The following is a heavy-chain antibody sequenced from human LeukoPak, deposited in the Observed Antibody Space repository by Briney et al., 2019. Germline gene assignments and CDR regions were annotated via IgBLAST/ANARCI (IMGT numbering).Heavy chain of an antibody. CDR3: AREGSGYAY. CDR1: GFTFDDYA. V-gene: IGHV3-9*01. CDR2: ISWNSGSI. Sequence: GGSLRLSCAASGFTFDDYAMHWVRQAPGKGLEWVSGISWNSGSIGYADSVKGRFTISRDNAKNSVYLQMNSLRAEDTAVYYCAREGSGYAYWGQGTLVTVSS. D-gene: IGHD3-22*01. J-gene: IGHJ4*02.